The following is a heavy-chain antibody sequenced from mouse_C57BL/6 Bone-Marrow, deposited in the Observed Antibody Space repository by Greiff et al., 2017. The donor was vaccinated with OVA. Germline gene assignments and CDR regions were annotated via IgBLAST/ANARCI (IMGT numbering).Heavy chain of an antibody. V-gene: IGHV3-1*01. CDR1: GYSITSGYD. CDR2: ISYSGST. J-gene: IGHJ3*01. D-gene: IGHD2-2*01. CDR3: ASDGGYDAWFAY. Sequence: EVQLQESGPGMVKPSQSLSLTCTVTGYSITSGYDWHWIRHFPGNKLEWMGYISYSGSTNYNPSLKSRISITHDTSKNHFFLKLNSVTTEDTATYYCASDGGYDAWFAYWGQGTLVTVSA.